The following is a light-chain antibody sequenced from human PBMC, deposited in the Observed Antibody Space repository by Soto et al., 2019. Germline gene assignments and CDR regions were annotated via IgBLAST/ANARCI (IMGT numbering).Light chain of an antibody. CDR2: NVN. Sequence: QSALIQPPSVSGSPGQSVTISCTGTSSDVGSYDYVSWYQQHPGTVPKPMIYNVNTQPSGDPDRFSGSKSGNTASMTISGLQAEDEADYLCFSYTIVPPVLFGGGTKVTVL. CDR3: FSYTIVPPVL. V-gene: IGLV2-11*01. J-gene: IGLJ2*01. CDR1: SSDVGSYDY.